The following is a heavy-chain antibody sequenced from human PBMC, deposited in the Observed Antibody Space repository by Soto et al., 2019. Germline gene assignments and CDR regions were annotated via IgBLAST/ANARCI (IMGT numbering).Heavy chain of an antibody. Sequence: ASVKVSCKASGYTFTSYYMHWVRQAPGQGLEWMGIINPSGGSTSYAQKFQGRVTMTRDTSTSTVYMELGSLRSEDTAVYYCARGIGYCSGGSCYTPLHYYYYYGMDVWGQGTTVTVSS. CDR2: INPSGGST. D-gene: IGHD2-15*01. J-gene: IGHJ6*02. CDR1: GYTFTSYY. V-gene: IGHV1-46*01. CDR3: ARGIGYCSGGSCYTPLHYYYYYGMDV.